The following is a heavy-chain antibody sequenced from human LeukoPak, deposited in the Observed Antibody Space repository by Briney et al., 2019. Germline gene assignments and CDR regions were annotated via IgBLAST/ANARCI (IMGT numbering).Heavy chain of an antibody. CDR2: INHSGST. V-gene: IGHV4-34*01. D-gene: IGHD3-10*01. J-gene: IGHJ4*02. CDR1: GGSFSGYY. Sequence: SETLSLTCAVYGGSFSGYYWSWIRQPPGKGLEWIGEINHSGSTNYNPSLKSRVTISVDTSKNQFSLKLSSVTAADTAVYYCARGRLWFGESDSIDYWGQGTLVTVSS. CDR3: ARGRLWFGESDSIDY.